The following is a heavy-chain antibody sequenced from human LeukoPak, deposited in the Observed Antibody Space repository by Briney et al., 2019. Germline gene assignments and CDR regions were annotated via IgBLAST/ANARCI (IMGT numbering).Heavy chain of an antibody. Sequence: SGPALVKPTQTLTLTCTSSGFSLSTSGMCVSWIRQPPGKALEWLARIDWDDDKYYSTYLKTRLTISKDTSKNQVVLTMTNMDPADTGTYYCARTSVVGAKDYFDYWGQGILVSVSS. CDR2: IDWDDDK. V-gene: IGHV2-70*11. J-gene: IGHJ4*02. CDR3: ARTSVVGAKDYFDY. D-gene: IGHD1-26*01. CDR1: GFSLSTSGMC.